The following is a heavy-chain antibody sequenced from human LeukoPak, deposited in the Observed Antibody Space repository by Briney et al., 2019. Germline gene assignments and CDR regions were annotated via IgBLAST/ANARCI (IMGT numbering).Heavy chain of an antibody. V-gene: IGHV3-53*01. CDR3: ARESPYSSSSLYYYMDV. J-gene: IGHJ6*03. Sequence: PGGSLRLSCAASGFTVSSNYMSWVRQAPGKGLEWVSVIYSGGSTYYADSVKGRFTISRDNAKNSLYLQMNSLRAEDTAVYYCARESPYSSSSLYYYMDVWGKGTTVTVSS. CDR1: GFTVSSNY. CDR2: IYSGGST. D-gene: IGHD6-6*01.